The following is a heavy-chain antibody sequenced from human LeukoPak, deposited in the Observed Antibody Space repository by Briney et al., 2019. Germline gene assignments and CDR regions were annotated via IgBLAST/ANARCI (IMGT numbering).Heavy chain of an antibody. CDR3: ARAYRLELNRVFDY. Sequence: SQTLSFTCAISGDSVSSNSAAWNWIRQSPSRGLEWLGRAYYRSKWYYDYAVSVKSRITINLDTSKNQFSLQLNSVTPEDTAVYYCARAYRLELNRVFDYWSQGTLVTVSS. CDR1: GDSVSSNSAA. D-gene: IGHD1-1*01. J-gene: IGHJ4*02. CDR2: AYYRSKWYY. V-gene: IGHV6-1*01.